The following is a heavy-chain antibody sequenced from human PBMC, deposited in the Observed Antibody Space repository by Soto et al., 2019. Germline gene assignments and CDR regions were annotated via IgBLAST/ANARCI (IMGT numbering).Heavy chain of an antibody. V-gene: IGHV1-2*04. D-gene: IGHD2-2*01. CDR2: INPTSGGT. CDR3: ARDSGYCSSTSCQNWFDP. CDR1: GYTFTGYY. J-gene: IGHJ5*02. Sequence: HVQLVQSGAGVKKPGASVKVSCKASGYTFTGYYMHWVRQAPGQWLEWMGWINPTSGGTNYAQKFQGWVTMPRDTSISTAYMELSRLRSDDTAVYYCARDSGYCSSTSCQNWFDPWGQGTLVTVSS.